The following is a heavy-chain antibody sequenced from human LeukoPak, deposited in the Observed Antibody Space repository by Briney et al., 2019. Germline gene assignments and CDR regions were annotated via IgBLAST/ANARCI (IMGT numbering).Heavy chain of an antibody. V-gene: IGHV5-51*01. CDR3: ARRQGCSSTSCPPDS. Sequence: GESLKISCKGSGYSFTSHWIGWVRQMPGKGLEWMGIIYPGDSETRYSPSFQGQVTMSADKSINTAYLQWSSLKASDTAMYYCARRQGCSSTSCPPDSWGQGTLVTVSS. D-gene: IGHD2-2*01. J-gene: IGHJ4*02. CDR1: GYSFTSHW. CDR2: IYPGDSET.